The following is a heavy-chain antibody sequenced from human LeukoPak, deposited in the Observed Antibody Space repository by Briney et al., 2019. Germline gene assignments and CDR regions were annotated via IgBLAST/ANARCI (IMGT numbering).Heavy chain of an antibody. CDR1: GFVFSNNW. CDR3: GKDLSWGSTDY. D-gene: IGHD6-13*01. Sequence: GGSLRLSCAASGFVFSNNWMYWVRQAPGRGLVWVSRINSDGSSIAYADFVRGRFTISRDNAKNTLFLQINSPTVEDTAMYYCGKDLSWGSTDYWGQGTLVTVSS. J-gene: IGHJ4*02. CDR2: INSDGSSI. V-gene: IGHV3-74*01.